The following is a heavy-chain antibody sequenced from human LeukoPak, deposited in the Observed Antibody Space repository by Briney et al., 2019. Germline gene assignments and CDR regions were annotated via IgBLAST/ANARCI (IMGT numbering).Heavy chain of an antibody. J-gene: IGHJ4*02. CDR1: GYTFTGYY. V-gene: IGHV1-2*02. D-gene: IGHD3-16*02. CDR3: ARAGSGYVWGSYRPFDY. CDR2: INPNSGGT. Sequence: GASVKVSCKGSGYTFTGYYMHWVRQAPGQGLEWMGWINPNSGGTNYAQKFQGRVTMTRDTSISTAYMELSRLRSDDTAVYYCARAGSGYVWGSYRPFDYWGQGTLVTVSS.